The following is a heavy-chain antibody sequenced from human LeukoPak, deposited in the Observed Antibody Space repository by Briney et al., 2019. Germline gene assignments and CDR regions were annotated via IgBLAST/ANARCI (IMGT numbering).Heavy chain of an antibody. D-gene: IGHD2-21*01. CDR3: ARGDLWNDN. J-gene: IGHJ4*02. CDR1: GGSISSSSYY. CDR2: IYYSGTT. Sequence: SETLSLTCTVSGGSISSSSYYWGWIRQPPGKGLEWIGHIYYSGTTNYNPSLKSRVSISVDTSKNQFSLKLSSVTAADTAVYYCARGDLWNDNWGQGTLVTVSS. V-gene: IGHV4-61*05.